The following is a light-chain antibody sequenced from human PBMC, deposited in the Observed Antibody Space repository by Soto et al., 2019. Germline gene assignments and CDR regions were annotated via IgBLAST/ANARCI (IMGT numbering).Light chain of an antibody. CDR1: QSVGSN. J-gene: IGKJ1*01. CDR2: GAS. Sequence: EIVMTQSPGTLSVSPGERATLSCRASQSVGSNLAWYQQKPGQAPRLLIYGASTRATGIPARFSGSGSETEFTLTISSLQSEDFAVYYCQQFYNWPRTFGQGTKV. CDR3: QQFYNWPRT. V-gene: IGKV3-15*01.